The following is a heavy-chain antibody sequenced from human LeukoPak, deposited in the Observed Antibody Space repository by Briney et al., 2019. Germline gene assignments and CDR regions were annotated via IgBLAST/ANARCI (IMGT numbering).Heavy chain of an antibody. CDR2: ISGSGGST. J-gene: IGHJ6*03. CDR3: ARCSGYDYYYYYMDV. Sequence: QPGGSLRLSCAASGFTFSSYAMSWVRQAPGKGLEWVSAISGSGGSTYYADSVKGRFTISRDNSKNTLYLQMNSLRAEDTAVYYCARCSGYDYYYYYMDVWGKGTTVTVSS. D-gene: IGHD5-12*01. CDR1: GFTFSSYA. V-gene: IGHV3-23*01.